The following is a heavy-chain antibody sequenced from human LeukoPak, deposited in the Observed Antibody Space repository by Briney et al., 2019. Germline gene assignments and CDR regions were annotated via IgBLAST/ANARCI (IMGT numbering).Heavy chain of an antibody. Sequence: SETLSLTCTVSGGSISSGGYYWSGIRQHPGKGLEWIGYIYYSGSTYYNPSLKSRVTIPVDTSKNQFSLKLSSVTAADTAVYYCARGLSGPFGYWGQGTLVTVSS. CDR2: IYYSGST. V-gene: IGHV4-31*03. CDR3: ARGLSGPFGY. J-gene: IGHJ4*02. CDR1: GGSISSGGYY. D-gene: IGHD3-10*01.